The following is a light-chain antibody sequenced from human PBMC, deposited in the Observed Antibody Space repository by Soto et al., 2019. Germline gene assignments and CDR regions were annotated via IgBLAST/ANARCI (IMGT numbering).Light chain of an antibody. J-gene: IGKJ1*01. V-gene: IGKV2-30*02. CDR1: QSLVHSDGNAY. CDR3: MQGTHWPPET. CDR2: KVS. Sequence: DVVKTQSPLSLPVTLGQPASISCRSSQSLVHSDGNAYLNWFQQRPGQSPRRLIYKVSKRDSGVPDRCSGRGSGTDFTLKISRVEAEDVGVYYCMQGTHWPPETFGQGTKVEIK.